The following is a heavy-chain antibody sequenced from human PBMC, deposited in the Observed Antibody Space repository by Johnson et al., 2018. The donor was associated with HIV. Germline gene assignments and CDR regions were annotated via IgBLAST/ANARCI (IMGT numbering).Heavy chain of an antibody. CDR3: ARRTVTALFDI. CDR1: GFTFSSYW. J-gene: IGHJ3*02. Sequence: VQLVESGGGLVKPGGSLRLSCAASGFTFSSYWMHWVRQPAGKGLVWVSRINSDGRSTNYADSVKGRFTISRDNAKNSLYLQMNSLRDEDTAVYSCARRTVTALFDIWGHGTLVTVSS. D-gene: IGHD4-17*01. V-gene: IGHV3-74*02. CDR2: INSDGRST.